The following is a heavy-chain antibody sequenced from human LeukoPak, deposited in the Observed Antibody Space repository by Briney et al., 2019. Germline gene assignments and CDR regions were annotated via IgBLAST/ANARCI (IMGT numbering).Heavy chain of an antibody. CDR3: ARLEGPTNDYSDYGAFDI. CDR1: GFSVSDIYC. Sequence: SETLSLTCTVSGFSVSDIYCWGWIRQPPGKGLEWIAYIYHSGGTNYNPSLKSRVTLSVHMSKGQLSLNLRSVTPADTAVYYCARLEGPTNDYSDYGAFDIWGQGTVVTVSA. V-gene: IGHV4-61*01. D-gene: IGHD4-11*01. CDR2: IYHSGGT. J-gene: IGHJ3*02.